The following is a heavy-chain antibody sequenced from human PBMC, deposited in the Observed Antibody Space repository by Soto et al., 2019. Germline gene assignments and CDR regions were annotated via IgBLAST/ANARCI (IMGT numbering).Heavy chain of an antibody. Sequence: QVTLKESGPVLVKPTETLTLTCTVSGFSLSNVRMGVSWIHQPPGKALEWLAHIFSNDEKSYNTSLRSRLTISKDTSKSQVVLSLTNLDPMDTATYYCARLNTMLIENYLYAVDVWGQGTTVTVSS. D-gene: IGHD2-8*01. CDR3: ARLNTMLIENYLYAVDV. CDR2: IFSNDEK. J-gene: IGHJ6*02. CDR1: GFSLSNVRMG. V-gene: IGHV2-26*01.